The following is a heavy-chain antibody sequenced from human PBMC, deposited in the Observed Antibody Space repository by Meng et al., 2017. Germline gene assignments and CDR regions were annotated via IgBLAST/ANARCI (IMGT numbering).Heavy chain of an antibody. CDR3: AREFSASSGWLESYYFDY. J-gene: IGHJ4*02. CDR2: MSYDGGNK. D-gene: IGHD6-19*01. CDR1: AFNFSSYA. Sequence: GESLKISCAASAFNFSSYAMHWVRQAPGKGLEWVAVMSYDGGNKYYADSVKGRIIISRDNSKNTLYLQINSLRAEDTAVYYCAREFSASSGWLESYYFDYWGQGTLVTVSS. V-gene: IGHV3-30*04.